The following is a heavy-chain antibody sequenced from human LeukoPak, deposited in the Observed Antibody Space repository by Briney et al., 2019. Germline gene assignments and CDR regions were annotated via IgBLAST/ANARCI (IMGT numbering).Heavy chain of an antibody. V-gene: IGHV4-61*02. D-gene: IGHD3-10*01. CDR1: GGSISRGSYY. Sequence: PSQTLSLTCTVSGGSISRGSYYWSCIRQPAGKGLERIGRIYTSGSTNYNPSLKSRVTISVDTSKNQFSLKLSSVTAADTAVYYCARDVLLWFGKFHGAFDIWGQGTMVPVSS. CDR3: ARDVLLWFGKFHGAFDI. J-gene: IGHJ3*02. CDR2: IYTSGST.